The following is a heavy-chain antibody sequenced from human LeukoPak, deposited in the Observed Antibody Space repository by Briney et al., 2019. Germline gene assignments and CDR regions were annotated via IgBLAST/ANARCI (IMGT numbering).Heavy chain of an antibody. CDR1: GFIFSTYY. Sequence: SGGSLRLSCAASGFIFSTYYMNWVRQAPGKGLEWVANIKRDGSEKDYVDSVKGRFTISRDNAKNSLYLQMNSLRAEDTALYHCAKNSGAGYYFYMDVWGKGTTVAISS. CDR3: AKNSGAGYYFYMDV. J-gene: IGHJ6*03. D-gene: IGHD3-10*01. CDR2: IKRDGSEK. V-gene: IGHV3-7*03.